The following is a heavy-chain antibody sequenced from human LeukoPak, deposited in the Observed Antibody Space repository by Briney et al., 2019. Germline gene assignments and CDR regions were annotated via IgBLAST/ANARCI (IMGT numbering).Heavy chain of an antibody. D-gene: IGHD5-18*01. Sequence: HWASVKVSCKPSGGTFSSYALSWVRQAPGQGLEWMGRIIPVLTFPSYAPKFRGRVTITADQSTETAYMELSGLKYEDSAIYYCASGGNGYSGGITYWAQETVVTVS. CDR3: ASGGNGYSGGITY. J-gene: IGHJ4*02. CDR1: GGTFSSYA. V-gene: IGHV1-69*04. CDR2: IIPVLTFP.